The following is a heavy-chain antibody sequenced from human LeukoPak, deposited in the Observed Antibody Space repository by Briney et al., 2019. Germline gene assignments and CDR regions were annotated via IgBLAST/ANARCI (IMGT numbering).Heavy chain of an antibody. CDR2: ISAYNGNT. V-gene: IGHV1-18*01. CDR1: GYTFTSYG. D-gene: IGHD2-21*01. J-gene: IGHJ5*02. CDR3: ARAVLLRGWFDP. Sequence: ASVKVSCKASGYTFTSYGISWVRQAPGQGLXXMGWISAYNGNTNYAQKLQGRVTMTTDTSTSTAYMELRSLRSDDTAVYYCARAVLLRGWFDPWGQGTLVTVSS.